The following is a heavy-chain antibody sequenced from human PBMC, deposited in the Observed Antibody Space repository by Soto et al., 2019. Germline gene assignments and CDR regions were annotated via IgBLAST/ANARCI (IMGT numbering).Heavy chain of an antibody. V-gene: IGHV4-4*07. CDR2: IYTSGST. D-gene: IGHD6-13*01. Sequence: LSLTCTVSGGSISSYYWSWIRQPAGKGLEWIGRIYTSGSTNYNPSLKSRVTMSVDTSKNQFSLKLSSVTAADTAVYYCARGSMYSSSWYPRSRPFDPWGQGTLVTVSS. J-gene: IGHJ5*02. CDR1: GGSISSYY. CDR3: ARGSMYSSSWYPRSRPFDP.